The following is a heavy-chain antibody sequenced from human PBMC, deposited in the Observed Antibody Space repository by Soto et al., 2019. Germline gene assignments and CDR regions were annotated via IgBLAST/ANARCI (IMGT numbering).Heavy chain of an antibody. Sequence: QVQLVESGGGVVQPGRSLRLSCAASGFPFSSYGMHWVRQAPGKGLEWVALIPYDGSKKYYADSVKGRFTISRDNSKKMLYLQINSLRAEDTAVYYCANTLSTVDYDMDVWGQGTTVIVSS. CDR3: ANTLSTVDYDMDV. CDR2: IPYDGSKK. J-gene: IGHJ6*02. V-gene: IGHV3-30*18. CDR1: GFPFSSYG. D-gene: IGHD4-17*01.